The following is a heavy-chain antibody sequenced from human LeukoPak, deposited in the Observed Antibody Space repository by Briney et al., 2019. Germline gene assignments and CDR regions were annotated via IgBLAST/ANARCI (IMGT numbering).Heavy chain of an antibody. CDR1: GFTFSSYA. V-gene: IGHV3-23*01. D-gene: IGHD2-2*02. Sequence: PGGSLRLSCAASGFTFSSYAMSWARQAPGKGLEWVSAISGSGGSTYYADSVKGRFTISRDNSKNTLYLQMNSLRAEDTAVYYYAKNDCSSTSCYISAFDYWGQGTLVTVSS. J-gene: IGHJ4*02. CDR2: ISGSGGST. CDR3: AKNDCSSTSCYISAFDY.